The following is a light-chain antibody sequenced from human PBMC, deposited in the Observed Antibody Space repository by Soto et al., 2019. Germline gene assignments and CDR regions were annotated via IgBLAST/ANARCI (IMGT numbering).Light chain of an antibody. CDR2: AAS. J-gene: IGKJ4*01. Sequence: DIQMTQSPSSLSASIGDRVTIVCRASQSVSTFLNWYQQKPGKAPKVLIYAASSLQSGVPSRFSGSGSGTDFTLTISSLQPEDFATFYCQQVNVYPSTFGGGTKVEIK. V-gene: IGKV1-39*01. CDR3: QQVNVYPST. CDR1: QSVSTF.